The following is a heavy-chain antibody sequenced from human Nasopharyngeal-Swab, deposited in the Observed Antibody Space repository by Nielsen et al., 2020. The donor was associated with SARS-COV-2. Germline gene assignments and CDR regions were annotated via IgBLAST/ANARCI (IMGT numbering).Heavy chain of an antibody. CDR2: ISWNSVSI. CDR3: ARGRGYSSSWSLDS. J-gene: IGHJ4*02. D-gene: IGHD6-13*01. Sequence: GGSLRLSCAASGFTFDDYAMHWVRQAPGKGLEWVSGISWNSVSIGYADSVKGRFTISRDNAKNSLYLQMHNLRPEDTALYYCARGRGYSSSWSLDSWGRGTLVTVSS. CDR1: GFTFDDYA. V-gene: IGHV3-9*01.